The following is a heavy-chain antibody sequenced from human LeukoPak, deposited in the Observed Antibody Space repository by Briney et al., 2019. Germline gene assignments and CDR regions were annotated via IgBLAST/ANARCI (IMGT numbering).Heavy chain of an antibody. CDR2: MSAYNGNT. V-gene: IGHV1-18*01. CDR3: ARVRHIVVVVAATPELRKDRWFDP. J-gene: IGHJ5*02. Sequence: ASVKVSCKASGYTFTSYGISWVRQAPGQGLEWMGWMSAYNGNTNYAQKLQGRVTMTTDTSTSTAYMELRSLRSDDTAVYYCARVRHIVVVVAATPELRKDRWFDPWGQGTLDPVSS. D-gene: IGHD2-15*01. CDR1: GYTFTSYG.